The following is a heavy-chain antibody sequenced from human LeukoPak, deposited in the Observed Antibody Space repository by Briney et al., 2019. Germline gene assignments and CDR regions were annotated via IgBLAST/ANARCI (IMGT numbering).Heavy chain of an antibody. CDR1: GFTFSSYS. J-gene: IGHJ4*02. D-gene: IGHD2-15*01. Sequence: GGSLRLSCAASGFTFSSYSVNWVRQAPGKGLEWVSSISSSSSYIYYADSVKGRFTISRDNSKNTLYLQMNSLRAEDTAVYYCAKETDIVVVVAAQLDYWGQGTLVTVSS. CDR2: ISSSSSYI. V-gene: IGHV3-21*04. CDR3: AKETDIVVVVAAQLDY.